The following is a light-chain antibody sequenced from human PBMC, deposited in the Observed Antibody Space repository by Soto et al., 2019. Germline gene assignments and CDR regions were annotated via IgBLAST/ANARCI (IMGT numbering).Light chain of an antibody. CDR1: QSVSSS. CDR3: QHYNNWST. J-gene: IGKJ5*01. CDR2: GAS. V-gene: IGKV3-15*01. Sequence: VMTQSPATLSVSPGERATLSCRASQSVSSSLAWYQQRPGQAPRLLIYGASTRATDIPARFSGSGSGTEFTLTITNLQSEDFAIYYCQHYNNWSTFGQGTRLEIK.